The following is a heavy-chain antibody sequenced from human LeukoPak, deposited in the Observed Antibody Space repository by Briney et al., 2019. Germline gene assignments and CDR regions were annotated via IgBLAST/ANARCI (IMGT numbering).Heavy chain of an antibody. CDR2: ISSSSSYI. V-gene: IGHV3-21*01. J-gene: IGHJ5*02. CDR3: ARDPTVVTPNFRTNYNWFDP. CDR1: GFTFSSYS. D-gene: IGHD4-23*01. Sequence: GGSLRLSCAASGFTFSSYSMTWVRQAPGKGLEWVSSISSSSSYIYYADSVKGRFTISRDNAKNSLYLQMNSLRAEDTAVYYCARDPTVVTPNFRTNYNWFDPWGQGTLVTVSS.